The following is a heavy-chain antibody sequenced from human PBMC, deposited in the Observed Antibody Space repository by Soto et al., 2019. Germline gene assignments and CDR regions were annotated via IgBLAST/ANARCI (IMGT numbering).Heavy chain of an antibody. V-gene: IGHV3-23*01. Sequence: GGSLRLSCAASGFTFSSYAMSWVRQAPGKGLEWVSAISGSGGTTYYADSVKGRFTISRDNAKNTLYLQMNSLRAEDTGVYYCAKGGGSCCFASSGQGTLVTVSS. D-gene: IGHD2-15*01. CDR3: AKGGGSCCFAS. CDR1: GFTFSSYA. CDR2: ISGSGGTT. J-gene: IGHJ4*02.